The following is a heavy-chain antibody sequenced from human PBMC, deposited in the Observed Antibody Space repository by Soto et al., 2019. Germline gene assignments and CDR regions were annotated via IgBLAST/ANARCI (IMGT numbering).Heavy chain of an antibody. CDR3: ARESGDWPLNWFDP. J-gene: IGHJ5*02. CDR1: GFNFSNNW. CDR2: ITSDGKSK. Sequence: GGSRRLSCAASGFNFSNNWMHWVRQRPAEGLVWVSRITSDGKSKAYAESVKGRFAISRDNAKNTLYLQMNGLTAEDTAVYYCARESGDWPLNWFDPWGQGTLVTVSS. V-gene: IGHV3-74*01. D-gene: IGHD2-21*02.